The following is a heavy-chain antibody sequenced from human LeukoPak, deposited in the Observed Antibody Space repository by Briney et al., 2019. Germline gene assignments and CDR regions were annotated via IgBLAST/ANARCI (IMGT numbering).Heavy chain of an antibody. CDR3: ASDYPYGDYAY. CDR1: GGTFSSYA. Sequence: SVKVSCKASGGTFSSYAISWVRQAPGQGLEWMGRIIPIFGTANYAQKFQGRVTITTDESTSTAYMELSSLKSEDTAVYYCASDYPYGDYAYWGQGTLVTVSS. V-gene: IGHV1-69*05. CDR2: IIPIFGTA. D-gene: IGHD4-17*01. J-gene: IGHJ4*02.